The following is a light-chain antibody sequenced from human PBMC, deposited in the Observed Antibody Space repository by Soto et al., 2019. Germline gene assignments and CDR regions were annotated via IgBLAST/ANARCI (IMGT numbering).Light chain of an antibody. CDR2: AAS. Sequence: EIVLTQSPGTLSLSPGERATLSCRASQSISSSYLAWYQQRPGQAPRLLIYAASSRATGIPDRFSGGGSATDFTLTVSRLEPEDFAVYYCQQYGSSPRTFSQGTKLEIK. J-gene: IGKJ2*01. CDR1: QSISSSY. CDR3: QQYGSSPRT. V-gene: IGKV3-20*01.